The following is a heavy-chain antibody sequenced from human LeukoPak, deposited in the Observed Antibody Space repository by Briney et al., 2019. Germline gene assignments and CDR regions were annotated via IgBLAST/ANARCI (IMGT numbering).Heavy chain of an antibody. V-gene: IGHV3-7*01. CDR1: GFTFSSYW. Sequence: GGSLRLSCAASGFTFSSYWMSWVRQAPGKGLEWVANIKQDGSEKYYVDSVKGRFTISRDNAKYSLYLQMNSLRAEDTAVYYCARLTYYDFWSGYYTGWYDYWGQGTLVTVSS. CDR2: IKQDGSEK. D-gene: IGHD3-3*01. CDR3: ARLTYYDFWSGYYTGWYDY. J-gene: IGHJ4*02.